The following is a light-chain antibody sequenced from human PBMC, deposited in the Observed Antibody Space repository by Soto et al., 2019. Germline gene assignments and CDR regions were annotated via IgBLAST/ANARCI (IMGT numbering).Light chain of an antibody. CDR3: QQSYSTIT. V-gene: IGKV1-39*01. Sequence: DIQMTQSPSSLSASVGDRVTITCQASQDISNYLNWYQQKLGKAPKLLIYAASSLQSGVPSRFSGSGSGTDFTLTISSLQPEDFATYYCQQSYSTITFGQGTRLEIK. J-gene: IGKJ5*01. CDR1: QDISNY. CDR2: AAS.